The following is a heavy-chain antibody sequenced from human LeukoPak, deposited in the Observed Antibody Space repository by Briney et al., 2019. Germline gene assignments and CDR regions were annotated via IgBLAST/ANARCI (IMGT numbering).Heavy chain of an antibody. CDR2: INHSGFT. D-gene: IGHD1-26*01. Sequence: SETLSLTCALYGGSFSGYYWSWIRQSPGKGLEWIGQINHSGFTNYKPSLKSRVTMSVDTSKNQFSLKLISMTAADTAVYYCARLGSRVLWGQGTLVTVSS. CDR3: ARLGSRVL. V-gene: IGHV4-34*01. CDR1: GGSFSGYY. J-gene: IGHJ4*02.